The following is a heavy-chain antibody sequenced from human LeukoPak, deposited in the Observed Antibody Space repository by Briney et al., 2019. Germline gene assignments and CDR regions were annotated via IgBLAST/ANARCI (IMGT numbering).Heavy chain of an antibody. Sequence: SETLSLTCAVYGGSFSGYYWSWIRQPPGKGLEWIGEINHSGSTNYNPSLKSRVTISVDTSKNQFSLKLSSVTAADTAVYYCARRAPLWFGESAFDYWGQGTLVTVSS. CDR3: ARRAPLWFGESAFDY. V-gene: IGHV4-34*01. J-gene: IGHJ4*02. CDR1: GGSFSGYY. D-gene: IGHD3-10*01. CDR2: INHSGST.